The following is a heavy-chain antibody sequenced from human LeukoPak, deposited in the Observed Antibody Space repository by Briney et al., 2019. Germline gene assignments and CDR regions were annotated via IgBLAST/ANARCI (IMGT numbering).Heavy chain of an antibody. CDR3: ASTFRKWYYYDSSGRDAFDI. V-gene: IGHV5-51*01. J-gene: IGHJ3*02. CDR1: GYSFTSYW. Sequence: GESLKISCNRSGYSFTSYWIGWVRQMPGKGLEWMGIIHPGDSDTRYSPSFQGQVTISADKSISTAYLQWSSLKASDTAMYYCASTFRKWYYYDSSGRDAFDIWGQGTMVTVSS. CDR2: IHPGDSDT. D-gene: IGHD3-22*01.